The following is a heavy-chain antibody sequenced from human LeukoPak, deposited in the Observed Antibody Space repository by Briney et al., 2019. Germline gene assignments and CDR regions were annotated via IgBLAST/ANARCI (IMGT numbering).Heavy chain of an antibody. CDR3: ASSYDYDSSGYPDAFDI. D-gene: IGHD3-22*01. Sequence: ASVKVSCKASGYTFTSYGISWVRQAPGQGLEWMGWISAYNGNTNYAQKLQGRVTMATDTSTSTAYMELRSLRSDDTAVYYCASSYDYDSSGYPDAFDIWGQGTMVTVSS. CDR2: ISAYNGNT. J-gene: IGHJ3*02. CDR1: GYTFTSYG. V-gene: IGHV1-18*01.